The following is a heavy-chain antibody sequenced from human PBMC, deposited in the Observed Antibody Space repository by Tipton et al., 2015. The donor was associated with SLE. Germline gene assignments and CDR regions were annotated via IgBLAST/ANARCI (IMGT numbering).Heavy chain of an antibody. D-gene: IGHD6-13*01. CDR2: IYTSGST. Sequence: TLSLTCTVSGGSISSYYWSWIRQPPGKGLEWIGYIYTSGSTNYNPSLKSRVTISVDTSKNQFSLKLSSVTAADTAVYYCARHDRGIYSSSWYDYYYGMDVWGQGTTVTVSS. V-gene: IGHV4-59*08. CDR3: ARHDRGIYSSSWYDYYYGMDV. CDR1: GGSISSYY. J-gene: IGHJ6*02.